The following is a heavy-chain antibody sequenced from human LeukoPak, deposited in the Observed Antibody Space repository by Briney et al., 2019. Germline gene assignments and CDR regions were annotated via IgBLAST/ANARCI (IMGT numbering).Heavy chain of an antibody. CDR2: IYYSGST. CDR3: ARGLYGDLTDYFDY. D-gene: IGHD4-17*01. Sequence: PSETLSLTCTVSGGSISSSSYYWGWIRQPPGKGLEWIGSIYYSGSTYYNPSLKSRVTISVDTSKNQFSLKLSSVTAADTAVYYCARGLYGDLTDYFDYWGQGTLVTVPS. J-gene: IGHJ4*02. CDR1: GGSISSSSYY. V-gene: IGHV4-39*07.